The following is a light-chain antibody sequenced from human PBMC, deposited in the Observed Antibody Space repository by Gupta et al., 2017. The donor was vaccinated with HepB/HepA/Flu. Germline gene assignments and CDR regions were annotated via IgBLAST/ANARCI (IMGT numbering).Light chain of an antibody. CDR2: RNN. Sequence: QSVLTQPPSAYGTPGQTVTISCSGSSSNIGSNYVYWYQQLPGTTPKLLIYRNNKRPSGGPDRFSGSKSGTSAALAISGLRAEEEADYYCGAWEDSRSGVWVFGGGTKLTVL. V-gene: IGLV1-47*01. CDR3: GAWEDSRSGVWV. J-gene: IGLJ3*02. CDR1: SSNIGSNY.